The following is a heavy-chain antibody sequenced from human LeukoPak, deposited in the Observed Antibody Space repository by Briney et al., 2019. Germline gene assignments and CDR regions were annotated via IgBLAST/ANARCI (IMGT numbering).Heavy chain of an antibody. CDR2: ISCSGGST. V-gene: IGHV3-23*01. Sequence: GGSLRLFCAASGFTFSSYAMSWVRQAPGKGLEWVSAISCSGGSTYYADSAKRRLTISRDNSKNTLYRQVNSMIDEDAAVYYWANILLCWGRGTLVTVSS. J-gene: IGHJ4*02. CDR3: ANILLC. CDR1: GFTFSSYA.